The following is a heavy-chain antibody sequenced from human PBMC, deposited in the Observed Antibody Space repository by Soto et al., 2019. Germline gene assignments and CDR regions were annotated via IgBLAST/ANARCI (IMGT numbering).Heavy chain of an antibody. V-gene: IGHV2-5*02. CDR2: IYWDDDK. CDR3: ARWLQLLHFDY. D-gene: IGHD5-12*01. CDR1: GFSLSTSGVG. J-gene: IGHJ4*02. Sequence: SGPTLVNPTQTLTLTCTFSGFSLSTSGVGVGWIRQPPGKALEWLALIYWDDDKRYSPSLKSRLTITKDTPKNQVVLTMTNMEPVDTATYYCARWLQLLHFDYWGQGTLVTVSS.